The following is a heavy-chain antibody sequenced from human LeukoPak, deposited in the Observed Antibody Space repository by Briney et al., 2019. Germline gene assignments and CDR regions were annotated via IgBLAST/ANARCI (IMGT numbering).Heavy chain of an antibody. CDR2: ISGSGGST. Sequence: PGGSLRLSCAASGFTFSSYALSWVRQAPGKGLEWVSAISGSGGSTYYADSVKGRFTISRDNSKNTLYLQMNSVRAEDTAVYYCAKGLQWVVAVTLDYWGQGTLVTVSS. D-gene: IGHD2-15*01. J-gene: IGHJ4*02. V-gene: IGHV3-23*01. CDR1: GFTFSSYA. CDR3: AKGLQWVVAVTLDY.